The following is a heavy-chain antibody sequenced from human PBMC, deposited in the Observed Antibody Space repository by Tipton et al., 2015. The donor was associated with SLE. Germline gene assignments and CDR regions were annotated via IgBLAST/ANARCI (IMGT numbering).Heavy chain of an antibody. J-gene: IGHJ4*02. CDR1: GGSISSNSYY. CDR3: ARTPLEWLVYFDY. CDR2: TYSSGGS. Sequence: LRLSCTVSGGSISSNSYYWNWIRQPAGKGLEWIGRTYSSGGSYYNPSLESRVNISIDTSRNQFSLHLRSVTAADTAVYYCARTPLEWLVYFDYWGQGTLVTVSS. D-gene: IGHD3-3*01. V-gene: IGHV4-61*02.